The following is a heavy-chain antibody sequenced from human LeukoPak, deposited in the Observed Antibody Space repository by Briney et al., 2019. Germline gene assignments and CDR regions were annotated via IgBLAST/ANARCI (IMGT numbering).Heavy chain of an antibody. CDR1: GFTFSSYA. CDR2: ISGSGGST. V-gene: IGHV3-23*01. J-gene: IGHJ5*02. Sequence: PGGSLRLSCAASGFTFSSYAMSWVRQAPGKGLEWVSAISGSGGSTYYADSVKGRFTISRDNSKNTLYLQMNSLRAEDTAVYYCAKDKRGVLLMVRHRQNWFDPWGQGTLVTVSS. CDR3: AKDKRGVLLMVRHRQNWFDP. D-gene: IGHD3-10*01.